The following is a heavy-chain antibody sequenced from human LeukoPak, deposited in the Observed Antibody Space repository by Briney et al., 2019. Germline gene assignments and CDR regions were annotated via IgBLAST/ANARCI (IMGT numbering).Heavy chain of an antibody. Sequence: GGSLRLSCAASGFPFSTYWITWVRQAPGKGLEGVANRKNDGSEKNYVDSVKGRFTISRDNAENSLFLQMNSLRVEDAAIYYCTRDSGLTGYDLLDYWGQGTLVTVSS. CDR3: TRDSGLTGYDLLDY. V-gene: IGHV3-7*01. CDR2: RKNDGSEK. J-gene: IGHJ4*02. CDR1: GFPFSTYW. D-gene: IGHD5-12*01.